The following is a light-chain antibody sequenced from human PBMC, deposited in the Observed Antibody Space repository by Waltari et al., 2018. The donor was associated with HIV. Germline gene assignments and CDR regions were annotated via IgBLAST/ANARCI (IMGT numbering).Light chain of an antibody. CDR3: QSYDNANPSI. V-gene: IGLV6-57*03. Sequence: NFVLTQPHSVSESPGKTVTISCARSSGNIASNHVQWYQQRPGSAPTPVIYEDTPRPSAVPDRFSGSIDSSSNSASLTIYELRTEDEADYYCQSYDNANPSIFGTGTRVTVL. CDR1: SGNIASNH. CDR2: EDT. J-gene: IGLJ1*01.